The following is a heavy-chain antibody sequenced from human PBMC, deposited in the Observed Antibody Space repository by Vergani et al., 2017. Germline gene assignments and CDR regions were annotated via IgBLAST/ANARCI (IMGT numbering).Heavy chain of an antibody. V-gene: IGHV4-59*08. J-gene: IGHJ6*02. CDR2: IYTSGST. CDR1: GGSISSYY. CDR3: ARQSYYXGSGSYYTPYGMDV. Sequence: QVQLQESGPGLVKPSETLSLTCTVSGGSISSYYWSWIRQPPGKGLEWIGYIYTSGSTNYNPSLKSRVTISVDTSKNQFSLKLSSVTAADTAVYYCARQSYYXGSGSYYTPYGMDVWGQGTTVTVSS. D-gene: IGHD3-10*01.